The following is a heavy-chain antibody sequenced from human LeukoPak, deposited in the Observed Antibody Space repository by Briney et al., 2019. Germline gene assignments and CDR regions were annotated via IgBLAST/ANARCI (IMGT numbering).Heavy chain of an antibody. CDR3: ARRTYFYDSSGYYFDY. CDR2: IYYSGST. Sequence: PSETLSPTCTVSGGSISSYYWRWIRQPPGKGLECIGYIYYSGSTNYNPSLKSRVTISVDTSKNQFSLKLSSVTAADTAVYYCARRTYFYDSSGYYFDYWGQGTLVTVSS. J-gene: IGHJ4*02. V-gene: IGHV4-59*01. CDR1: GGSISSYY. D-gene: IGHD3-22*01.